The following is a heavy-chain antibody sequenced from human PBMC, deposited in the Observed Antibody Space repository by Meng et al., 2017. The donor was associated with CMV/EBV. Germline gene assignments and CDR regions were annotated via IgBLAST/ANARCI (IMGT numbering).Heavy chain of an antibody. CDR2: ISYDGSNK. Sequence: GGSLRLSCAASGFTFSSYAMHWVRQAPGKGLEWVAVISYDGSNKYYADSVKGRFTISRVNSKNTLYLQMNSLRAEDTAVYYCARDRRGYSYGYYYYGMDVWGQGTTVTVSS. CDR3: ARDRRGYSYGYYYYGMDV. D-gene: IGHD5-18*01. V-gene: IGHV3-30-3*01. J-gene: IGHJ6*02. CDR1: GFTFSSYA.